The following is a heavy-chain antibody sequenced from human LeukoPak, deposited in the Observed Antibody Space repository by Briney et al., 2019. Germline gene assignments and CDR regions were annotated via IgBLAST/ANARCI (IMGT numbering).Heavy chain of an antibody. J-gene: IGHJ6*02. CDR1: GFTFSSYW. CDR2: IKQDGSEK. V-gene: IGHV3-7*01. CDR3: ARSYDFWSGYPPSGMDV. Sequence: GGSLRLSCAASGFTFSSYWMSWVRQAPGKGLEWVANIKQDGSEKYYVDSVKGRFTISRDNAKNSLYLQMNSPRAEDTAVYYCARSYDFWSGYPPSGMDVWGQGTTVTVSS. D-gene: IGHD3-3*01.